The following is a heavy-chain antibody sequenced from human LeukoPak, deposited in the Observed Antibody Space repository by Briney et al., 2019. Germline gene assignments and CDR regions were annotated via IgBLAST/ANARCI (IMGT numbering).Heavy chain of an antibody. V-gene: IGHV4-39*07. CDR3: ARGGSSSWSPFVY. Sequence: SETLSLTCTVSGGSISSSGFYWGWIRQPPGKGLEWIGSIYYSGSTYYNPSLKSRVTISVDTSKNQFSLKLTSVTAADTAVYYCARGGSSSWSPFVYWGQGTLVTVSS. D-gene: IGHD6-13*01. CDR1: GGSISSSGFY. J-gene: IGHJ4*02. CDR2: IYYSGST.